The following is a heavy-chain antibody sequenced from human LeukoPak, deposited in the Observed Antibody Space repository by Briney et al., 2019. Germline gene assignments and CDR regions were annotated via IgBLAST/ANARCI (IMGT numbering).Heavy chain of an antibody. J-gene: IGHJ4*02. D-gene: IGHD4-11*01. V-gene: IGHV1-8*03. CDR1: GYTFSSYD. Sequence: ASVKVSSKAAGYTFSSYDINWVRQATGQGLEWMGWMNPNSGNRGYAQKFQGRVTITRNTSISTAYMELSSLRSEDTAVYYCARDRYSLGYWGQGALVTVSS. CDR2: MNPNSGNR. CDR3: ARDRYSLGY.